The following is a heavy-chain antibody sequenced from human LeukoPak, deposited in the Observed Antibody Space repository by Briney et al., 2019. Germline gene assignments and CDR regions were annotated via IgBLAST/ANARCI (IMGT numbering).Heavy chain of an antibody. Sequence: PGGSLRLSCAASGFTVSRNYMSWVRQAPGKGLEWVSVIYSGGSTYYADSVKGRFTISRDNSKNTLYLQMNSLRAEDTAVYYCARGARTAAGTGIYYFDHWGQGTLVTVSS. CDR2: IYSGGST. CDR1: GFTVSRNY. D-gene: IGHD6-13*01. CDR3: ARGARTAAGTGIYYFDH. J-gene: IGHJ4*02. V-gene: IGHV3-53*01.